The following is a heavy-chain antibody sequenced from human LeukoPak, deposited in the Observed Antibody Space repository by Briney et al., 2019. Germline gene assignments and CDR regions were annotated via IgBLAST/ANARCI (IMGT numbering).Heavy chain of an antibody. D-gene: IGHD4-23*01. CDR1: GFTFRSFG. V-gene: IGHV3-30*03. Sequence: GGSLRLSCLASGFTFRSFGMQWVRQAPGTGLEGVALISYDGSNKNYADSVKGRFTISRDNSKNILYLQMNSLRVEDTAVYFCARGYGGNSAAFDIWGQGTMVTVSS. CDR3: ARGYGGNSAAFDI. CDR2: ISYDGSNK. J-gene: IGHJ3*02.